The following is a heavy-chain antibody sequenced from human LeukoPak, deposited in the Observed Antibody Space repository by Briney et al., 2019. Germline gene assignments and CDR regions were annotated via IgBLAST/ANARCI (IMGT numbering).Heavy chain of an antibody. CDR2: ISAYNGNT. J-gene: IGHJ5*02. D-gene: IGHD2-15*01. V-gene: IGHV1-18*01. CDR3: ARDIVVVVAATPVDWFDP. CDR1: GYTFTSYG. Sequence: GASVKVSCKASGYTFTSYGISWVRQATGQGLEWMGWISAYNGNTNYAQKLQGRVTMTTDTSTSTAYMELRSLRSDDTAVYYCARDIVVVVAATPVDWFDPWGQGTLVTVSS.